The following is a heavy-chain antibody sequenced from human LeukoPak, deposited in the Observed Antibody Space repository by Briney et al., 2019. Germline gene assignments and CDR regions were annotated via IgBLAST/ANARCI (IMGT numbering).Heavy chain of an antibody. CDR1: GFTFAHYG. V-gene: IGHV3-33*06. CDR2: IWHDGSSR. D-gene: IGHD4-11*01. J-gene: IGHJ5*01. Sequence: GGSLRLSCVASGFTFAHYGMHWVRQAPGKGLEWVAVIWHDGSSRYYADSVKGRLAISRDNSMNTLYLQMNSLRAEDTAVYYCAKDAQRGFDYSDSLESWGQGTLVTVSS. CDR3: AKDAQRGFDYSDSLES.